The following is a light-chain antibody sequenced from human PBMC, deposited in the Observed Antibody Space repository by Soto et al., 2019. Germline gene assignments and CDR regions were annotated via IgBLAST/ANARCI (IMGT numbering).Light chain of an antibody. Sequence: EIVLTQSPGTLSLSPGERATLSCRASQSVTSNYLAWFQQKPGQPPRLLIYGASIRATGVPDRFSGSGSGTDFSRTITRLEPEDFAVYYCLRYDTSPFMYTFGQGTKLGVK. CDR2: GAS. V-gene: IGKV3-20*01. CDR1: QSVTSNY. CDR3: LRYDTSPFMYT. J-gene: IGKJ2*01.